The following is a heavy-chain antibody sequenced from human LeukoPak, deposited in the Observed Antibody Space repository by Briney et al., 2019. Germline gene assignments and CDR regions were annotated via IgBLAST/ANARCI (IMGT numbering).Heavy chain of an antibody. CDR2: IIPIFGTA. CDR3: ARAYCGGDRPFDY. Sequence: ASVKVSCKASGGTFSSYAISWVRQAPGQGLEWMGGIIPIFGTANYAQKFQGRVTITTDESTSTAYMELSSLRSEDTAVYYCARAYCGGDRPFDYWGQGTLVTVSS. D-gene: IGHD2-21*02. CDR1: GGTFSSYA. V-gene: IGHV1-69*05. J-gene: IGHJ4*02.